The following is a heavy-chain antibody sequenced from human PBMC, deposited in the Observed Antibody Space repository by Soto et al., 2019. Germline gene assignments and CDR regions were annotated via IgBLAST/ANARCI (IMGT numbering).Heavy chain of an antibody. CDR3: AKAGGWYLEGNEVYRVFYYYGMDV. CDR1: GFTFSSYA. V-gene: IGHV3-23*01. J-gene: IGHJ6*02. CDR2: ISGSGGST. Sequence: GGSLRLSCAASGFTFSSYAMSWVRQAPGKGLEWVSAISGSGGSTYYADSVKGRFTISRDNSKNTLYLQMNSLRAEDTAVYYCAKAGGWYLEGNEVYRVFYYYGMDVWGQGTTVTVSS. D-gene: IGHD6-19*01.